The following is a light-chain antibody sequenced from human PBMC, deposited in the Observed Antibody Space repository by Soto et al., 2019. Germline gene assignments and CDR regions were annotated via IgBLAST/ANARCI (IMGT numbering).Light chain of an antibody. J-gene: IGLJ2*01. Sequence: QSALTQPASVSGSPGQSITISCTGTNSDVGAYPYVSWYQQHPGNAPKLLIYEVADRPSGVSDRFSGSKSGNTASLTISALQAEDEAVYYCTSFTTSRSLVVFGGGTKLTVL. V-gene: IGLV2-14*03. CDR3: TSFTTSRSLVV. CDR1: NSDVGAYPY. CDR2: EVA.